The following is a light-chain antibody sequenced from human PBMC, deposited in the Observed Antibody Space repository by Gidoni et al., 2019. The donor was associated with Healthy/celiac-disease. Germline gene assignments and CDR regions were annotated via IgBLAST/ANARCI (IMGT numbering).Light chain of an antibody. V-gene: IGLV2-14*03. CDR2: DVS. Sequence: QSALTQPASVSGSPGQSLTISCTGTSSDVGGYNYVSWYQQQHPGKAPKLMIYDVSNRPSGVSNRFSGSKSGNMASLTISGLQAEDEADYYCSSYTSSSTYVVFGGGTKLTVL. CDR1: SSDVGGYNY. J-gene: IGLJ2*01. CDR3: SSYTSSSTYVV.